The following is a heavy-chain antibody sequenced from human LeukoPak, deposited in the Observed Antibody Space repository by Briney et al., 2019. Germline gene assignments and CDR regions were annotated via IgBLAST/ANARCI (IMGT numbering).Heavy chain of an antibody. Sequence: GESLKISCKGSGYTFGSYWIGWVRQMPGKGLEWMGSIYPGDSDTRYSPSFQGQVTISADKSITTAYLQWSSLKASDTAMYYCARQVSSHSGWYHTHWGQGTLVTVSS. CDR1: GYTFGSYW. CDR2: IYPGDSDT. D-gene: IGHD6-19*01. CDR3: ARQVSSHSGWYHTH. V-gene: IGHV5-51*01. J-gene: IGHJ4*02.